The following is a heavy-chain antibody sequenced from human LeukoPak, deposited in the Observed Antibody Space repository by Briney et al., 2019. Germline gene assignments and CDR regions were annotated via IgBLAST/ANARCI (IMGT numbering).Heavy chain of an antibody. CDR2: ISTRGGNT. J-gene: IGHJ4*02. Sequence: ASVKVSCKASGYTFTGYYMHWGRQAPGEGLEWRGIISTRGGNTGYARKFQGRIIMTRDTSTSTVYLDLSSLRSDDTAVYYCASVWVGATKAGYGYWGQGTLVTVPS. CDR3: ASVWVGATKAGYGY. V-gene: IGHV1-46*01. CDR1: GYTFTGYY. D-gene: IGHD1-26*01.